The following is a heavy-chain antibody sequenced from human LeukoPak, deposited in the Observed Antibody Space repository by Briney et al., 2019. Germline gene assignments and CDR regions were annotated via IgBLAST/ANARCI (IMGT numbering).Heavy chain of an antibody. D-gene: IGHD3-10*01. V-gene: IGHV4-4*07. J-gene: IGHJ4*02. CDR2: IYTSGST. Sequence: SETLSLTCTVSGGSISSYYWSWIRQPAGKGLEWIGRIYTSGSTNYNPSLKSRVTISVDTSKNQFSLKLSSVTAADTAVYYCARERDGSGTQRGLDYWGQGTLITASS. CDR3: ARERDGSGTQRGLDY. CDR1: GGSISSYY.